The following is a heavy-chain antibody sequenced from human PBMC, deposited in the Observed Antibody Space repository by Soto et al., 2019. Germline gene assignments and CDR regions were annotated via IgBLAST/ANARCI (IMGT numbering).Heavy chain of an antibody. D-gene: IGHD3-10*01. V-gene: IGHV1-69*06. CDR3: ARDKGNYYGSGSYYNPRGLYYYYYGMDV. CDR2: IIPIFGTA. Sequence: SVKVSCKASGGTFSSYAISWLRQSPGQGLEWMGGIIPIFGTANYAQKFQGRVTITADKSTSTAYMELSSLRSEDTAVYYCARDKGNYYGSGSYYNPRGLYYYYYGMDVWGQGTTVTVSS. J-gene: IGHJ6*02. CDR1: GGTFSSYA.